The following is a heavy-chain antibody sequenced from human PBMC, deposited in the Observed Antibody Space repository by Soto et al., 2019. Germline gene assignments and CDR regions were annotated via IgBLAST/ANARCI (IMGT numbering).Heavy chain of an antibody. CDR3: AAERGGGGY. D-gene: IGHD1-26*01. J-gene: IGHJ4*02. CDR2: IYSGGYT. CDR1: GFTVSNNY. V-gene: IGHV3-53*01. Sequence: EVQLVESGGGLIQPGGSLRLSCAVSGFTVSNNYMSWVRQAPGKGLEGVSVIYSGGYTAYGDSVKGRFTISRDNSKNTLSFKMERQKAADTGVYYGAAERGGGGYWGQGTLVTVSS.